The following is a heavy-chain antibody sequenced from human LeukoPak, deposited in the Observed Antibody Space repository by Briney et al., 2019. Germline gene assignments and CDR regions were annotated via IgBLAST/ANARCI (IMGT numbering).Heavy chain of an antibody. CDR3: ARDRPDRGYSYGRDFDY. Sequence: GGSLGLSCAASGFSFSSYEMNWVRQAPGKGLQWISYISRGGDEIYYADSVKGRFTVSRDNAKNSLYLQMNSLRAEDTAVYYCARDRPDRGYSYGRDFDYWGQGTLVTVSS. V-gene: IGHV3-48*03. CDR1: GFSFSSYE. CDR2: ISRGGDEI. J-gene: IGHJ4*02. D-gene: IGHD5-18*01.